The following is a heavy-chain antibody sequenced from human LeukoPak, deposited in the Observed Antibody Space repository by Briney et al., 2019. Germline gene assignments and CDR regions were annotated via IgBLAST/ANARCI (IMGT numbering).Heavy chain of an antibody. CDR1: GFTFSSYW. CDR2: IKQDGSEK. V-gene: IGHV3-7*04. J-gene: IGHJ4*02. D-gene: IGHD6-19*01. CDR3: ARDPGSGWDRLFDY. Sequence: GGSLRLSCAASGFTFSSYWMSWVRQAPGKGLEWVANIKQDGSEKYYVDSVKGRFTISRDNAKNSLYLQMNSLRAEDTAVYYCARDPGSGWDRLFDYWGQGTLVTVSS.